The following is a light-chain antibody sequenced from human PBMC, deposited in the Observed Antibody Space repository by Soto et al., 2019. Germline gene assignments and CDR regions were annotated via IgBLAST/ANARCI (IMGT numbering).Light chain of an antibody. V-gene: IGKV1-39*01. CDR1: QSISSY. Sequence: DIQMTQSPSSLSASVGDRVTITCRASQSISSYLNWYQQRPGKAPKLLIYAASSLQSGVPSRFSGSGSGTDFTLTISSLQPEDFATYYCQQSYSTPITFGQGKRLAI. J-gene: IGKJ5*01. CDR2: AAS. CDR3: QQSYSTPIT.